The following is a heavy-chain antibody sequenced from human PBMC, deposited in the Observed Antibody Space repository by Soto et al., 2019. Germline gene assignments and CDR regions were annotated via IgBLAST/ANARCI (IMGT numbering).Heavy chain of an antibody. CDR1: GFSFSTYS. J-gene: IGHJ4*02. Sequence: PGGSLRLSCAASGFSFSTYSMNWVRQAPGKGLEWVSSISVRSAYIYYADSVKGRFTISRDDAKNSLYLQMNSLTAEDTAVYYCARDWDTAMITPAFDYWGQGXLVTVYS. V-gene: IGHV3-21*01. D-gene: IGHD5-18*01. CDR2: ISVRSAYI. CDR3: ARDWDTAMITPAFDY.